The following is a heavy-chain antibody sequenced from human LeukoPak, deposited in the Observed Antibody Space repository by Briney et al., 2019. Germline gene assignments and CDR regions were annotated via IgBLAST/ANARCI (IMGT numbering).Heavy chain of an antibody. CDR2: IYYSGST. CDR3: ARVVSSSGYYSFFDY. Sequence: SETLSLTCTVSGGSISSYYGSWIRQPPGKVLEWIGYIYYSGSTNYNPSLKSRITISVDTSKNQFYLKLSSVTAADTAVYYCARVVSSSGYYSFFDYWGQGTLVTVSS. V-gene: IGHV4-59*01. D-gene: IGHD3-22*01. CDR1: GGSISSYY. J-gene: IGHJ4*02.